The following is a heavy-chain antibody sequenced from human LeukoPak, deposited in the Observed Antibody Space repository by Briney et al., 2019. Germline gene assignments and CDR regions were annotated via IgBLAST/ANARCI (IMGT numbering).Heavy chain of an antibody. CDR2: IIPIFGTA. Sequence: ASVKVSCKASGYTFTGYYMHWVRQAPGQGLEWMGRIIPIFGTANYAQKFQGRVTITTDESTSTAYMELSSLRSEDTAVYYCASIPYSSSSTRNDYWGQGTLVTVSS. CDR3: ASIPYSSSSTRNDY. D-gene: IGHD6-6*01. J-gene: IGHJ4*02. CDR1: GYTFTGYY. V-gene: IGHV1-69*05.